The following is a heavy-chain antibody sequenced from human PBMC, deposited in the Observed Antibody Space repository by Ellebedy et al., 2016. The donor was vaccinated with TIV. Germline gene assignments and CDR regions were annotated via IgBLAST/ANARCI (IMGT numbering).Heavy chain of an antibody. CDR1: GFTFSSYA. CDR2: ISTNGGST. D-gene: IGHD3-10*01. J-gene: IGHJ4*02. Sequence: PGGSLRLSCSASGFTFSSYAMHWVRQAPGKGLEHLSTISTNGGSTFYVDSVKGRFTISRDNSKNTLYLQMTSLRSEDTAVYYCVKEYGPPPPFDYWGQGTLVTVSS. CDR3: VKEYGPPPPFDY. V-gene: IGHV3-64D*06.